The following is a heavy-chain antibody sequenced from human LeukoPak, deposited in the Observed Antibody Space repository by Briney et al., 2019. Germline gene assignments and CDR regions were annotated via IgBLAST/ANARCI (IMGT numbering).Heavy chain of an antibody. V-gene: IGHV4-34*01. J-gene: IGHJ4*02. Sequence: SETLSLTCAVNGGSFSGYSWSWIRQPPGKGLEWIGEVNHRGSTKYNPSLKSRVTISRDTSKNQLSLKVSSVTAADTAVYFCARVSVEKSSTLPRGSITRTAHFDCWGQGTLVTVSS. D-gene: IGHD3-10*01. CDR2: VNHRGST. CDR1: GGSFSGYS. CDR3: ARVSVEKSSTLPRGSITRTAHFDC.